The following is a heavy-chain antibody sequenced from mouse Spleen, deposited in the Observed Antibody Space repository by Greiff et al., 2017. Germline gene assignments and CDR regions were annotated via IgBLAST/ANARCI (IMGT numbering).Heavy chain of an antibody. J-gene: IGHJ3*01. V-gene: IGHV1-81*01. D-gene: IGHD4-1*01. Sequence: VQLQQSGAELARPGASVKLSCKASGCTFTSYGISWVKQRTGQGLEWIGEIYPRSGNTYYNEKFKGKATLTADKSSSTAYMELRSLTSEDSAVYFCAREWETGWFAYWGQGTLVTVSA. CDR3: AREWETGWFAY. CDR1: GCTFTSYG. CDR2: IYPRSGNT.